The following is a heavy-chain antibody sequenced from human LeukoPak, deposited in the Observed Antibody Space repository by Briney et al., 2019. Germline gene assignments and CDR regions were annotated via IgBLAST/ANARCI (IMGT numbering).Heavy chain of an antibody. Sequence: PSQTLSLTCTVSGGSISSGSYYWSWIRQPAGKGLEWIGRIYTSGSTNYNPSLKSRVTISVDTSKNQFSLKLSSVTAADTAVYYCARAISYWAAETRFDPWGQGTLVTVSS. D-gene: IGHD1-26*01. V-gene: IGHV4-61*02. CDR2: IYTSGST. CDR1: GGSISSGSYY. CDR3: ARAISYWAAETRFDP. J-gene: IGHJ5*02.